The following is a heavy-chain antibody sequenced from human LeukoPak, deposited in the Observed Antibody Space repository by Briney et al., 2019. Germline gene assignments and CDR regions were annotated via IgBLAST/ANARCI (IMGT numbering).Heavy chain of an antibody. Sequence: GGSLRLSCAASGFTVSSNYMSWVRQAPGKGLEWVSDIYSGGSTYYADSVKGRFTTSRDNSKNTLYLQMNSLRAEDTAVYYCARAESGYSYGYIYYYGMDVWGQGTTVTVSS. V-gene: IGHV3-53*01. D-gene: IGHD5-18*01. CDR1: GFTVSSNY. CDR2: IYSGGST. J-gene: IGHJ6*02. CDR3: ARAESGYSYGYIYYYGMDV.